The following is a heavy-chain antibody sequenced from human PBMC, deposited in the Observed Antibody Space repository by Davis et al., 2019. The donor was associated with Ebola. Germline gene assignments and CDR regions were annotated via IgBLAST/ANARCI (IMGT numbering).Heavy chain of an antibody. D-gene: IGHD2/OR15-2a*01. Sequence: GESLKISCAASGFTFSSYWMNWVRQAPGKGLEWVANIKQDGSEKYYVDSVKGRFTISRDNTKNSLYLQMNSLRVEDSAIYYCVKDSSNIWFDIWGQGTLVTVSS. J-gene: IGHJ3*02. V-gene: IGHV3-7*03. CDR1: GFTFSSYW. CDR3: VKDSSNIWFDI. CDR2: IKQDGSEK.